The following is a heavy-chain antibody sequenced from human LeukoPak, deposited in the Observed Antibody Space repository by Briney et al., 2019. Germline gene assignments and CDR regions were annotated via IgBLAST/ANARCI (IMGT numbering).Heavy chain of an antibody. CDR3: ARVETGKPYDRSRYYYCYYMDV. CDR2: INHSGST. Sequence: PSETLSLTCTVYGGSFSGYYWSWIRQPPGKGLEWIGDINHSGSTNYSPSLKSRVTISEDTSKNQFSLKLTSVTAADTALYYCARVETGKPYDRSRYYYCYYMDVWGKGTTVTVSS. CDR1: GGSFSGYY. V-gene: IGHV4-34*01. D-gene: IGHD1-14*01. J-gene: IGHJ6*03.